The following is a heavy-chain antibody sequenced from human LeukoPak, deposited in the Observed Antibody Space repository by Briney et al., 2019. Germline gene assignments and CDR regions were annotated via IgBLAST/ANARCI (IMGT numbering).Heavy chain of an antibody. J-gene: IGHJ4*02. Sequence: GGSLRLSCAASGFTFEEYSMQWVRQAPGKGLEWVAVIEWNGGRTYYADSVKGRFTISRDNNKKPLYLQMNSLRTEDTAFYYCGKDIQHYDFWSGFEYRGQGTLVTVSS. CDR3: GKDIQHYDFWSGFEY. CDR2: IEWNGGRT. D-gene: IGHD3-3*01. CDR1: GFTFEEYS. V-gene: IGHV3-43*01.